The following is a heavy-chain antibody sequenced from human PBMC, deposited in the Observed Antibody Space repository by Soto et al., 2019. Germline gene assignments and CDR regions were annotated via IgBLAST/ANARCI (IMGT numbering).Heavy chain of an antibody. Sequence: GSLRLSCAASGFTFSSYAMSWVRQAPGKGLEWVSAITGSGGRTYYADSVKGRFTISRDNSKNTLFLQMNSLRAEDTAVYYCAAQPRFGDLSPDYYGMDVWGQGTTVTVSS. J-gene: IGHJ6*02. D-gene: IGHD3-10*01. V-gene: IGHV3-23*01. CDR2: ITGSGGRT. CDR1: GFTFSSYA. CDR3: AAQPRFGDLSPDYYGMDV.